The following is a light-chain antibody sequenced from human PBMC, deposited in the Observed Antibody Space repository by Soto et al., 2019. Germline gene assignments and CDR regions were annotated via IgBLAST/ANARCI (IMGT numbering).Light chain of an antibody. V-gene: IGKV3-20*01. Sequence: EIVLTQSPVTLSLSPGERATLSCRASQSISSSYLAWYQQKPGQAPRPPIFGASSRASGIPGRFSGSGSGTDFTLTISRLEPEDFAVYYCQHYGTSATWTFGQGTKVEIK. CDR3: QHYGTSATWT. CDR2: GAS. J-gene: IGKJ1*01. CDR1: QSISSSY.